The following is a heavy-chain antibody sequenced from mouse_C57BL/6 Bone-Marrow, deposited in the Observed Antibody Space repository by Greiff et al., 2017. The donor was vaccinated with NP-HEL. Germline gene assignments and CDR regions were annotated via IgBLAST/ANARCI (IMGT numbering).Heavy chain of an antibody. V-gene: IGHV1-80*01. D-gene: IGHD2-5*01. Sequence: QVQLKQSGAELVKPGASVKISCKASGYAFSSYWMNWVKQRPGKGLEWIGQIYPGDGDTNYNGKFKGKATLTADKSSSTAYMQLSSLTSEDSAVYFCARECGRYSNYDWGQGTTLTVSS. CDR1: GYAFSSYW. CDR2: IYPGDGDT. J-gene: IGHJ2*01. CDR3: ARECGRYSNYD.